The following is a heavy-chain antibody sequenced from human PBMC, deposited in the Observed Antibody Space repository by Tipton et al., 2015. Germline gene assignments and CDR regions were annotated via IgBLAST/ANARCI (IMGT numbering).Heavy chain of an antibody. CDR2: IFYSGTT. V-gene: IGHV4-39*07. Sequence: TLSLTCTVSGESIISTGHYWAWIRQPPGKGLEWIGNIFYSGTTYYNPSLKSRVTISVDTSKNQFSLNLRSVTAADTAVYFCAKTHGAYDWYLDHWGQGTLVTVSS. J-gene: IGHJ4*02. CDR1: GESIISTGHY. CDR3: AKTHGAYDWYLDH. D-gene: IGHD5-12*01.